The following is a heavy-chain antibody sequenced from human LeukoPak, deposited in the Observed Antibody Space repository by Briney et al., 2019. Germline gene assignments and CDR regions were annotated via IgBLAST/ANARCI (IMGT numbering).Heavy chain of an antibody. D-gene: IGHD3-3*01. Sequence: PGGSLRLSCAASGFTFSTYWMHWVRQAPGKGPVWVSRINSDGSTTTYADSVKGRFTISRDNAKNTLYLQMNSLRAEDTAVYYCARLWSGISFDMWGQGTMVTVSS. CDR1: GFTFSTYW. CDR3: ARLWSGISFDM. V-gene: IGHV3-74*01. J-gene: IGHJ3*02. CDR2: INSDGSTT.